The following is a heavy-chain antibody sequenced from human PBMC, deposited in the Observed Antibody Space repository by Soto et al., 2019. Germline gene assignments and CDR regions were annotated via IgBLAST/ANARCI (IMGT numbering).Heavy chain of an antibody. CDR1: GFTFSMYW. CDR2: INDDGIST. Sequence: GGSLRLSCAASGFTFSMYWMHWVRQVPGKGPEWVSRINDDGISTNYADSVKGRFTISRDNAKNTLYLQMNALRVEDTAVYYCTRGPRSTSTGTGAFWGQGTLVTVSS. J-gene: IGHJ4*02. CDR3: TRGPRSTSTGTGAF. D-gene: IGHD1-1*01. V-gene: IGHV3-74*01.